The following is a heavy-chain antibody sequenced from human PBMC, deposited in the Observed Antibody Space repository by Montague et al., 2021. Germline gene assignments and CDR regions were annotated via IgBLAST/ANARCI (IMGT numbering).Heavy chain of an antibody. CDR3: ARGLFGTVNGQYSGGWYYFDK. V-gene: IGHV4-34*01. J-gene: IGHJ4*02. CDR2: INHSGSA. CDR1: GGSLSGYY. Sequence: SETLSLTCGLSGGSLSGYYWAWIRQTPGKGLEWIGNINHSGSAKSNPSPKNRVSISVGTSNNQFFLDLTSVTAADTAMYFCARGLFGTVNGQYSGGWYYFDKWEQGAMVTDAS. D-gene: IGHD6-19*01.